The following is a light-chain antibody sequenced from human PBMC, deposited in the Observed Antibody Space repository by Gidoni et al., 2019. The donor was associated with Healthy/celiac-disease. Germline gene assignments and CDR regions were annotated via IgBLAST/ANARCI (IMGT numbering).Light chain of an antibody. CDR1: QGVSSS. V-gene: IGKV3-11*01. CDR3: QQRTNWPPWT. Sequence: EIVLTQSPATLSLSPGERATLSCRASQGVSSSLAWYQQKPGQAPRLLIYDASHRATGIPARFSGSGSGTDFTLTISSLEPEDFAVYYCQQRTNWPPWTFGQGTKVEIK. CDR2: DAS. J-gene: IGKJ1*01.